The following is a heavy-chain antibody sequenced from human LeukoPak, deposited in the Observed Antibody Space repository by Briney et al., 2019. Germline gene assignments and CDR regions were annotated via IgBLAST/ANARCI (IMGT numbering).Heavy chain of an antibody. D-gene: IGHD2-8*01. CDR1: GYSFTSYW. Sequence: GESLKISCKGSGYSFTSYWIGWVRQMPGKGLEWMGIIYPGDSDTRYSPSFQGQVTISADKSISTAYLQWSSLKASDTAMYYCARQVLRRGYCTNGVCYTPSRTDYYYYYMDVWGKGTTVTVSS. J-gene: IGHJ6*03. V-gene: IGHV5-51*01. CDR3: ARQVLRRGYCTNGVCYTPSRTDYYYYYMDV. CDR2: IYPGDSDT.